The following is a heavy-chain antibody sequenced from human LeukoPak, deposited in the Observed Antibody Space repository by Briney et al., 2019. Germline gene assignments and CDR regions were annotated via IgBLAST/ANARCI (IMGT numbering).Heavy chain of an antibody. Sequence: GASVKVSCKASGGTFSSYAISWVRQAPGQGLEWMGGIIPIFGTANYAQKFQGRVTITADESTSTAYMELSSLRSEDMAVYYCASGPEADFWSGYPFDYWGQGTLVTVSS. V-gene: IGHV1-69*13. D-gene: IGHD3-3*01. CDR1: GGTFSSYA. CDR2: IIPIFGTA. CDR3: ASGPEADFWSGYPFDY. J-gene: IGHJ4*02.